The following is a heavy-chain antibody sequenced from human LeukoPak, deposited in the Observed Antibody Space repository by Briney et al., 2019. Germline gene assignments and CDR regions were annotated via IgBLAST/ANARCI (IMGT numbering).Heavy chain of an antibody. CDR1: GFTFSSFA. D-gene: IGHD2-2*01. CDR3: AKDRSCTGSSCNVGS. V-gene: IGHV3-23*01. Sequence: QTGGSLRLSCAASGFTFSSFAMSWVRQAPGKGLEWASAISGSGGSTYYADSVKGRFTISRDNSKNTLFLQMNSLRAEDTAVYYCAKDRSCTGSSCNVGSWGQGTMVTVSS. CDR2: ISGSGGST. J-gene: IGHJ3*01.